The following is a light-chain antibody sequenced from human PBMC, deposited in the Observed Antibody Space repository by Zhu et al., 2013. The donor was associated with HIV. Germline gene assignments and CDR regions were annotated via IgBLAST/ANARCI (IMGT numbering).Light chain of an antibody. CDR1: QSVSSD. J-gene: IGKJ1*01. Sequence: EIVMTQSPVTLSVSPGERATLSCRASQSVSSDLAWYQQKPGQAPRLLIYGASTRATGIPDRFSGSGSGTEFTLTISRLEPEDFGLYYCQQYGSTPGTFGQGTKVEIK. V-gene: IGKV3-20*01. CDR2: GAS. CDR3: QQYGSTPGT.